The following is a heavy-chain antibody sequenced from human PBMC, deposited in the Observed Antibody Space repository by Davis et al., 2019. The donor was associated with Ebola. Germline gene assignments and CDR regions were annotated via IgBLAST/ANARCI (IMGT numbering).Heavy chain of an antibody. Sequence: ASVKVSCKASGYTFTSYAMHWVRQAPGQRLEWMGWINAGNGNTKYSQKFQGRVTITRDTSASTAYMELSSLRSEDTSVYYCARDRGGDYSFDYWGQVTLVTVSS. CDR1: GYTFTSYA. CDR3: ARDRGGDYSFDY. V-gene: IGHV1-3*01. CDR2: INAGNGNT. D-gene: IGHD3-10*01. J-gene: IGHJ4*02.